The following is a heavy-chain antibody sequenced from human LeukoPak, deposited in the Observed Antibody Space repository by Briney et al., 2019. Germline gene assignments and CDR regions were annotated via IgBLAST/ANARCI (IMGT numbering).Heavy chain of an antibody. CDR3: ARDRDSYGTFDY. CDR2: ISSSGSTI. CDR1: GFTFNDYY. Sequence: GGSLRLSCAASGFTFNDYYMSWIRQAPGKGLEWVSYISSSGSTIYYADSVKGRFTISRDNAKNSLYLQMNSLRAEDMAVYYCARDRDSYGTFDYWGLGTLVTVSS. D-gene: IGHD5-18*01. V-gene: IGHV3-11*01. J-gene: IGHJ4*02.